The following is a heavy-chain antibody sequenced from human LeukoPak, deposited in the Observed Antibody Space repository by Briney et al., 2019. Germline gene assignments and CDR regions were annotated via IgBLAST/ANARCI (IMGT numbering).Heavy chain of an antibody. J-gene: IGHJ4*02. CDR3: AKDLRRGYSYGYY. Sequence: TWGSLRLSCAAYGFTFSSYAMSWVRQAPGKGLEWVSAISGSGGSTYYANSVKGRFTISRDNSKNTLYLQMNSPRAEDTAVYYCAKDLRRGYSYGYYWGQGTLVTVSS. V-gene: IGHV3-23*01. CDR2: ISGSGGST. CDR1: GFTFSSYA. D-gene: IGHD5-18*01.